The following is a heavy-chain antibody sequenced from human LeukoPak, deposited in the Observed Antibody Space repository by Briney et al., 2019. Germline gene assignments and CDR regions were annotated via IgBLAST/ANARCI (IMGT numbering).Heavy chain of an antibody. V-gene: IGHV4-38-2*02. D-gene: IGHD1-26*01. CDR1: GYSISSGYY. J-gene: IGHJ5*02. CDR3: ARVVYSGSYYGWFDP. CDR2: IYHSGST. Sequence: SETLSLTCTVSGYSISSGYYWGWIRQPPGKGLEWIGSIYHSGSTYYNPSLKSRVTISVDTSKNQFSLKLSSVTAADTAVYYCARVVYSGSYYGWFDPWGQGTLVTVSS.